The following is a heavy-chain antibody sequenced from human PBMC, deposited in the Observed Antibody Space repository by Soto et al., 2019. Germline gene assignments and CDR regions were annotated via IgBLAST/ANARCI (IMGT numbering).Heavy chain of an antibody. CDR2: INHSGST. J-gene: IGHJ4*02. Sequence: SETLSLTCAVYGGSFSGYYWSWIRQPPGKGLEWIGEINHSGSTNYNPSLKSRVTISVDTSKNQFSLKLSSVTAADTAVYYCETLDSSGPCTDCCGQGTLVTVSS. CDR1: GGSFSGYY. D-gene: IGHD3-22*01. CDR3: ETLDSSGPCTDC. V-gene: IGHV4-34*01.